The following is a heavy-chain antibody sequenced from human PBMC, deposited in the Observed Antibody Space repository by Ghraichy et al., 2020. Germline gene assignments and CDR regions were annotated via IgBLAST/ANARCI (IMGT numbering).Heavy chain of an antibody. V-gene: IGHV3-21*01. CDR2: ISSSSSYI. CDR3: ARDSATGGNSDYYYYYGMDV. D-gene: IGHD4-23*01. J-gene: IGHJ6*02. CDR1: GFTFSSYS. Sequence: GGSLRLSCAASGFTFSSYSMNWVRQAPGKGLEWVSSISSSSSYIYYADSVKGRFTISRDNAKNSLYLQMNSLRAEDTAVYYCARDSATGGNSDYYYYYGMDVWGQGTTVTVSS.